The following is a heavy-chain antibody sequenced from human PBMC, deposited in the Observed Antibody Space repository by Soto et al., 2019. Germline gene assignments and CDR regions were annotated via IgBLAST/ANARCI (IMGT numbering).Heavy chain of an antibody. J-gene: IGHJ5*02. Sequence: GGSLRISSAVSGFTFRRYAMSWTRQAPGKGLEWVSSLLRSGSSTYYADSVKGRFTISSDISANSLYLQMDSLRAEDTAVYYCAKDAVSCVGVWLPDSWGQGTVATVSS. CDR2: LLRSGSST. V-gene: IGHV3-23*01. CDR1: GFTFRRYA. D-gene: IGHD5-12*01. CDR3: AKDAVSCVGVWLPDS.